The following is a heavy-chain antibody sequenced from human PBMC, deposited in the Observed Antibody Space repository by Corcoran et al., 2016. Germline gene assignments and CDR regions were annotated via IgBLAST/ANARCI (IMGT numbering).Heavy chain of an antibody. J-gene: IGHJ6*02. CDR3: ARVVTIFGVVIDGMDV. D-gene: IGHD3-3*01. CDR1: GYTFTSYG. Sequence: QVQLVQSGAEVKKPGASVKVSCKASGYTFTSYGISWVRQAPGQGLEWMGWISAYNGNTNYAQKLQGRVTMTTDTSTSKAYMELRSLRSDDTAVYYCARVVTIFGVVIDGMDVWGQGTTVTVSS. CDR2: ISAYNGNT. V-gene: IGHV1-18*01.